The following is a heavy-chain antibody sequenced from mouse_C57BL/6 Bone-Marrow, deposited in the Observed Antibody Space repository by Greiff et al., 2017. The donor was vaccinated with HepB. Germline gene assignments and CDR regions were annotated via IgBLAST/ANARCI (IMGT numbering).Heavy chain of an antibody. CDR1: GFNIKNTY. J-gene: IGHJ2*01. D-gene: IGHD1-1*01. V-gene: IGHV14-3*01. Sequence: DVKLQESVAELVRPGASVKLSCTASGFNIKNTYMHWVKQRPEQGLEWIGRIDPANGNTKYAPKFQGKATITADTSSNTAYLQLSSLTSEDTAIYYCARSPIYYYGSSYVNYFDYWGQGTTLTVSS. CDR2: IDPANGNT. CDR3: ARSPIYYYGSSYVNYFDY.